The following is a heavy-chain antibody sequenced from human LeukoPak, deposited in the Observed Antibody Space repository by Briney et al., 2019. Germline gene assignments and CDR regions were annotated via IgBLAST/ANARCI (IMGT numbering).Heavy chain of an antibody. CDR3: AKNWNLDN. Sequence: GGSLRLSCAASGFTFSSYAMSWVRQAPGQGLECVSAINYSGGSTYYADSVKGRFTTSRDSSKNTLYLQMNSLRVDDTAVYYCAKNWNLDNWGQGTLVTVSS. CDR1: GFTFSSYA. V-gene: IGHV3-23*01. D-gene: IGHD1-1*01. J-gene: IGHJ4*02. CDR2: INYSGGST.